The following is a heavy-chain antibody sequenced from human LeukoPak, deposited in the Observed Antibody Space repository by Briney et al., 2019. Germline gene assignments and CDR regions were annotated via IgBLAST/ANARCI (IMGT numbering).Heavy chain of an antibody. Sequence: PGGSLRLSCAASGFTFSDYYLSWIRQAPGKGLEWVSVMSGSSVSTYYGDSVKGRFTISRDNSKNTLYLQMNSLRAEDTAAYYCAKVSTTVAKPRFDYWGQGTLVTVSS. CDR3: AKVSTTVAKPRFDY. CDR1: GFTFSDYY. CDR2: MSGSSVST. J-gene: IGHJ4*02. V-gene: IGHV3-23*01. D-gene: IGHD4-23*01.